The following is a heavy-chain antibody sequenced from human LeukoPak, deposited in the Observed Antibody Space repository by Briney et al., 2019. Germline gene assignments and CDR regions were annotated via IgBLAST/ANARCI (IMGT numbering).Heavy chain of an antibody. J-gene: IGHJ3*02. D-gene: IGHD6-19*01. CDR1: GFTFSSYG. CDR2: IRYDGSNK. Sequence: PGGSLRLSCAASGFTFSSYGMHWVRQAPGKGLEWVAFIRYDGSNKYYADSVKGRFTISRDNSKNTLYLQMDSLRAEDTAVYYCASFPVAGIANNDAFDIWGQGTMVTVSS. V-gene: IGHV3-30*02. CDR3: ASFPVAGIANNDAFDI.